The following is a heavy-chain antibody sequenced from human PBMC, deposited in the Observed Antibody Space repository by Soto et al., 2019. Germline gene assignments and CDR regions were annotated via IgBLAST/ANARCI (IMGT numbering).Heavy chain of an antibody. D-gene: IGHD1-26*01. CDR2: IYSGGST. CDR1: GFTVSSNY. V-gene: IGHV3-53*01. CDR3: AGAGNGGSYSRAPQYYFDY. J-gene: IGHJ4*02. Sequence: GGSLRLSCAASGFTVSSNYMSWVRQAPGKGLEWVSVIYSGGSTYYADSVKGRFTISRDNSKNTLYLQMNSLRAEDTAVYYCAGAGNGGSYSRAPQYYFDYGGQGTLVPVSS.